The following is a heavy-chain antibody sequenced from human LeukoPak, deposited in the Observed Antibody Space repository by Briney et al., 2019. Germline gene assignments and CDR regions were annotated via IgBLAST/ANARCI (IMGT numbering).Heavy chain of an antibody. D-gene: IGHD3-10*01. CDR1: GFSFSRHA. CDR2: ISGSGGSS. Sequence: GGSLRLSCAGSGFSFSRHAMSWVRQAPGKGLEWVSGISGSGGSSYYADSVKGRFTISRDNSKNTLYLQMNSLRAEDTALCYCAKEMIRRGVAHDWGQGTLVTVSS. J-gene: IGHJ4*02. V-gene: IGHV3-23*01. CDR3: AKEMIRRGVAHD.